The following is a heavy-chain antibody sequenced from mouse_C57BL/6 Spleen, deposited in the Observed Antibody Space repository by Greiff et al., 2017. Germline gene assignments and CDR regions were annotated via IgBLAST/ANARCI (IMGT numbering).Heavy chain of an antibody. Sequence: EVQLQQSGPELVKPGASVKISCKASGYTFTDYYMNWVKQSHGKSLEWIGDINPNNGGTSYNQKFKGKATLTVDKSSSTAYMELRSLTSEDSAVYYWARVRGLRRGEAMDYWGQGTSVTVSS. CDR3: ARVRGLRRGEAMDY. J-gene: IGHJ4*01. V-gene: IGHV1-26*01. CDR1: GYTFTDYY. D-gene: IGHD2-4*01. CDR2: INPNNGGT.